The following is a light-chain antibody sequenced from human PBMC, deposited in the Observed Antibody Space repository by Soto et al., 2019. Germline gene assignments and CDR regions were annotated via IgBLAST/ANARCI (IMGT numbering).Light chain of an antibody. CDR1: QSISSY. Sequence: DIQMTQSPSSLSASVGDRVTITCRASQSISSYLNRYQQKPGKAPKLLIYAASSLQSGVPSRFSGSGSGTEFTLTISSLQPDDFATYYCQQSYSTPRTFGQGTKLEIK. CDR3: QQSYSTPRT. CDR2: AAS. V-gene: IGKV1-39*01. J-gene: IGKJ2*01.